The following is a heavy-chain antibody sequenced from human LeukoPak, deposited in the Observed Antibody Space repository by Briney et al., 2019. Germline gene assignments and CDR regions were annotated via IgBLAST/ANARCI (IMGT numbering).Heavy chain of an antibody. J-gene: IGHJ4*02. CDR1: GGTFSSYA. Sequence: SVKVSCKAPGGTFSSYAISWVRQAPGQGLEWMGGIIPIFGTANYAQKFQGRVTITTDESTSTAYMELSSLRSEDTAVYYCARDHYYDSSGYYYWGQGTLVTVSS. D-gene: IGHD3-22*01. V-gene: IGHV1-69*05. CDR2: IIPIFGTA. CDR3: ARDHYYDSSGYYY.